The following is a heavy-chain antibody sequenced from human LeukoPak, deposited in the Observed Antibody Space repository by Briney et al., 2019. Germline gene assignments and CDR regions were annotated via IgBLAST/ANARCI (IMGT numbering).Heavy chain of an antibody. Sequence: ASVKVSCKASGYTFTSYGISWVRQAPGQGLEWMGWISAYNGNTNYAQKLQGRVTMTTNTSTSTAYMELRSLRSDDTAVYYCARARVGATGPLGYYYYGMDVWGQGTTVTVSS. D-gene: IGHD1-26*01. V-gene: IGHV1-18*01. CDR3: ARARVGATGPLGYYYYGMDV. J-gene: IGHJ6*02. CDR2: ISAYNGNT. CDR1: GYTFTSYG.